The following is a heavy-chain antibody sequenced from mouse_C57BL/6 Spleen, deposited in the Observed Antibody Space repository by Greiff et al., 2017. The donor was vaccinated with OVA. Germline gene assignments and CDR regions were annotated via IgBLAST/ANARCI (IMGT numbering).Heavy chain of an antibody. CDR1: GFNFKDYY. CDR3: TGNYYDSSHAMDY. Sequence: EVQLQQSGAELVRPGASVKLSCTASGFNFKDYYMHWVKQRPEQGLEWIGRIAPEDGDTGYAPKFQGKATLTAATYSTTADLQLSSLTSEDTAVDYCTGNYYDSSHAMDYWGQGTSVTVSS. V-gene: IGHV14-1*01. D-gene: IGHD1-1*01. CDR2: IAPEDGDT. J-gene: IGHJ4*01.